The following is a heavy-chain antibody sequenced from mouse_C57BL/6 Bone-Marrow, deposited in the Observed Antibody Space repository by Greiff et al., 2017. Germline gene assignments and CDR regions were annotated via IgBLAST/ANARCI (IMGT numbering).Heavy chain of an antibody. CDR2: IHPNSGST. Sequence: QVQLQQPGAELVKPGASVKLSCKASGYTFTSYWMHWVKQRPGQGLEWIGMIHPNSGSTNYNEKFKSKATLTVDKSSSTAYMQLSSLTSEDSAVYYCARVGIYYDYDGALDFDYWGQGTTLTVSS. V-gene: IGHV1-64*01. CDR3: ARVGIYYDYDGALDFDY. D-gene: IGHD2-4*01. CDR1: GYTFTSYW. J-gene: IGHJ2*01.